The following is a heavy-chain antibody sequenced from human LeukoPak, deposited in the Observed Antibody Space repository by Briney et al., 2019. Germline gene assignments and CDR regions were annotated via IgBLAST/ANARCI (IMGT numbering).Heavy chain of an antibody. D-gene: IGHD2-21*02. CDR1: GFTVSSNY. J-gene: IGHJ4*02. V-gene: IGHV3-53*05. Sequence: PGGSLRLSCAASGFTVSSNYMSWVRQAPGKGLEWVSVIYSGGSTYYADSVKGRFTISRDNAKNSLYLQMNSLRPEDMALYYCARSSDPVVVTATLDYWGQGTLVTVSS. CDR2: IYSGGST. CDR3: ARSSDPVVVTATLDY.